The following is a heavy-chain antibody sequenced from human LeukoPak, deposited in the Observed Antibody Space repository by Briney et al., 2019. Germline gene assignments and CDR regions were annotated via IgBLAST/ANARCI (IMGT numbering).Heavy chain of an antibody. CDR3: ARDGDSNWYFDL. CDR1: GFTFSSYD. V-gene: IGHV3-33*01. J-gene: IGHJ2*01. Sequence: GGSLRLSCAASGFTFSSYDMHWVRQAPGKGLEWVAIIWYDGSNKYYAGSVKGRFTISRDNSKNTLYLQMNSLRAEDTAIYYCARDGDSNWYFDLWGRGTLVTVSS. CDR2: IWYDGSNK. D-gene: IGHD4-11*01.